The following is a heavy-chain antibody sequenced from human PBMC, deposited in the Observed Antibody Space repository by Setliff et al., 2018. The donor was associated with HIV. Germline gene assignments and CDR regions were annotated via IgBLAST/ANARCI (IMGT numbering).Heavy chain of an antibody. D-gene: IGHD1-26*01. J-gene: IGHJ4*02. CDR2: MNAASGKT. CDR1: GYNFSTYA. Sequence: ASVKVSCKASGYNFSTYALHWVRQAPGQRLEWLGWMNAASGKTKYSEEFQGRISFTRDTSAKTAYLELTKLTSEDMAIYYCVRVRVGGSLYFDFWGQGTPVTVSS. V-gene: IGHV1-3*03. CDR3: VRVRVGGSLYFDF.